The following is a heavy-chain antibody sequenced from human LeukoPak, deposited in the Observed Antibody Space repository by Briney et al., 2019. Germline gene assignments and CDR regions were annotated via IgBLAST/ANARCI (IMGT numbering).Heavy chain of an antibody. Sequence: PSETLSLTCAVYGGSFSGYYWSWIRQPPGKVLEWIWEINHSGTTNYSPSLKSRVTISVDTSKNQFSLKLSSVTAADTAVYYCARGRAYYDFWSEIRFDPWGQGTLVTVSS. CDR3: ARGRAYYDFWSEIRFDP. J-gene: IGHJ5*02. CDR1: GGSFSGYY. D-gene: IGHD3-3*01. CDR2: INHSGTT. V-gene: IGHV4-34*01.